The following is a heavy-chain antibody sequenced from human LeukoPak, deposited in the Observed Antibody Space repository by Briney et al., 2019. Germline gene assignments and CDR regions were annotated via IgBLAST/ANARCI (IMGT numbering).Heavy chain of an antibody. CDR1: GFTFSDCW. CDR3: ARDPVGPYGMDV. J-gene: IGHJ6*02. CDR2: INQDGGDK. V-gene: IGHV3-7*05. Sequence: ESGGSLRLSCAASGFTFSDCWMTWVPQAPGKGLEWVANINQDGGDKYYVDSVKGRFTISRDNAKNSLYLQLNSLRAEDTAVYYCARDPVGPYGMDVWGQGTTVTVSS. D-gene: IGHD1-26*01.